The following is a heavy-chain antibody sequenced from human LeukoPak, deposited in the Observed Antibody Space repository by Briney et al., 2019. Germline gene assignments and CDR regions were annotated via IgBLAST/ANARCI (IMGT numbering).Heavy chain of an antibody. D-gene: IGHD1-26*01. CDR2: IRSKAYGGTT. CDR3: TREEGGATDY. V-gene: IGHV3-49*04. CDR1: GFSFGDYA. J-gene: IGHJ4*02. Sequence: GESLKISCTASGFSFGDYAMSWVRQAPGKGLEWVGFIRSKAYGGTTEYAASVKGTFTISRDDSKSIAYLQMNSLKTEDTAIYYCTREEGGATDYWGQGTLVTVSS.